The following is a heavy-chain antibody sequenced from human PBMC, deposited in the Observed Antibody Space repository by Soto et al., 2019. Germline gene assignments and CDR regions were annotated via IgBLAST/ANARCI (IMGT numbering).Heavy chain of an antibody. CDR1: GYTFTGYY. Sequence: ASVKVSCKASGYTFTGYYMHWVRQAPGQGLEWMGWINPNSGGTNYAQKSQGWVTMTRDTSISTAYMELSRLRSDDTAVYYCARARNYYYYYMDVWGKGTTVTVSS. CDR3: ARARNYYYYYMDV. V-gene: IGHV1-2*04. CDR2: INPNSGGT. J-gene: IGHJ6*03.